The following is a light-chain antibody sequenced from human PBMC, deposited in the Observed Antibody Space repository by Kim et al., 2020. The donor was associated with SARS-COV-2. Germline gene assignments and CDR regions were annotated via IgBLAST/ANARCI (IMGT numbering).Light chain of an antibody. J-gene: IGLJ3*02. V-gene: IGLV4-69*02. CDR1: SGHSSYA. Sequence: GGSVKLTCTLSSGHSSYAIAWHQQQPEKGPRYLMKVNSDGSHNKGDGIPDRFSGSSSGAERYLTISSLQSEDEADYYCQTWGIAWVFGGGTQLTVL. CDR3: QTWGIAWV. CDR2: VNSDGSH.